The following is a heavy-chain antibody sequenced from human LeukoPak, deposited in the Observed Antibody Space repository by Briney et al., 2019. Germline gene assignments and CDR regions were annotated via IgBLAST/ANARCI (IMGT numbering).Heavy chain of an antibody. CDR2: ISYDGSNK. CDR3: AKGGDYDSSGYDSDY. V-gene: IGHV3-30*18. Sequence: PGRSLRLSCAASGFTFSSYGMHWVRQAPGKGLEWVAVISYDGSNKYYADSVKGRFTISRDNSKNTLYLQMNSLRAEDTAVYYCAKGGDYDSSGYDSDYWGQGTLVTVSS. J-gene: IGHJ4*02. CDR1: GFTFSSYG. D-gene: IGHD3-22*01.